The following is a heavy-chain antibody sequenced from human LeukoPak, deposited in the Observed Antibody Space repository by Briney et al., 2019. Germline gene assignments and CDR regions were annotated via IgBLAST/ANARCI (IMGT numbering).Heavy chain of an antibody. CDR3: AREGGFYRPLDY. V-gene: IGHV3-21*01. CDR1: GFTFSAYN. Sequence: GGSLRLSCAASGFTFSAYNMNWVRQAPGKGLEWVSSISRSSTYIYYGDSVKGRFTIARDKAKNSLFLQMDSLRAEDTAVYYCAREGGFYRPLDYSGQGTLVTVSS. CDR2: ISRSSTYI. J-gene: IGHJ4*02. D-gene: IGHD3-3*01.